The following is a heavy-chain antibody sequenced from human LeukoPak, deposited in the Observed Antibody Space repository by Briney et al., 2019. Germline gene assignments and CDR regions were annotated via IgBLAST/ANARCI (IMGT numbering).Heavy chain of an antibody. J-gene: IGHJ4*02. CDR2: ISSNSKYT. CDR3: ARDNGNKYYFDY. CDR1: GFMFSDYF. V-gene: IGHV3-11*05. D-gene: IGHD2-8*01. Sequence: GGSLRLSCAASGFMFSDYFMSWIRQAPGKELEWISYISSNSKYTKYADSVKGRFTISRDNAKKSLYLQMNSLRAEDTAVYYCARDNGNKYYFDYWGQGTLVIVSS.